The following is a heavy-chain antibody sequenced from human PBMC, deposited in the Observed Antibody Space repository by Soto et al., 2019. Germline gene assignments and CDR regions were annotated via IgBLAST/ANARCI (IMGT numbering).Heavy chain of an antibody. J-gene: IGHJ4*02. V-gene: IGHV1-18*01. Sequence: ASVKVSCKASGYTFTSYGISWVRQAPGQGLEWMGWISAYNGNTNYAQKLQGRVTMTTDTSTSTAYMELRSLRSDDTAVYYCAIELGYCSGGSCYYRYYFDYWGQGTLVTVSS. D-gene: IGHD2-15*01. CDR3: AIELGYCSGGSCYYRYYFDY. CDR2: ISAYNGNT. CDR1: GYTFTSYG.